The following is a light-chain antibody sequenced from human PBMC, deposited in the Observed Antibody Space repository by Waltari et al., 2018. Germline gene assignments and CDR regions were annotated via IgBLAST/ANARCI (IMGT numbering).Light chain of an antibody. Sequence: EIVMPQSPASLSLSQGERAPLSCRASQSVTNNLAWYKQKPGQAPRLLIYGASTRAAGIPVRFSGSGSGTEFTLTVSGLQSEDFAIYYCQQYNDWPPWTFGQGTKVEIK. CDR2: GAS. J-gene: IGKJ1*01. V-gene: IGKV3-15*01. CDR3: QQYNDWPPWT. CDR1: QSVTNN.